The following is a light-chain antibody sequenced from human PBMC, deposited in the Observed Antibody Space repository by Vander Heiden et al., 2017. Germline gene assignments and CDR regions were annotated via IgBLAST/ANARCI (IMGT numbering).Light chain of an antibody. CDR2: KAS. Sequence: DIQMTQSPFTLSASVGDRVTITCRASQSTSSWLAWYHQEPGKAPKLLIYKASTLESGVPSRFSGSGSGTEFTLTISSLQPDDFATYYCQQYSPYPATFGQGTKVQIK. CDR3: QQYSPYPAT. V-gene: IGKV1-5*03. CDR1: QSTSSW. J-gene: IGKJ1*01.